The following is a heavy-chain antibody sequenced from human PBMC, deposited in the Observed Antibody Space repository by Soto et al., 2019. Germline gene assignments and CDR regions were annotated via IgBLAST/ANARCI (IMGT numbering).Heavy chain of an antibody. J-gene: IGHJ1*01. CDR1: GGSISSGCYS. D-gene: IGHD2-21*02. CDR3: ARGDLCGGDCYEYFQH. Sequence: SETLSLTCAVSGGSISSGCYSWSWIRQPPGKGLEWIGYIYHSGSTYYNPSLKSRVTISVDRSKNQFSLKLSSVSAADTAVYYCARGDLCGGDCYEYFQHWGQGTLVTVSS. V-gene: IGHV4-30-2*01. CDR2: IYHSGST.